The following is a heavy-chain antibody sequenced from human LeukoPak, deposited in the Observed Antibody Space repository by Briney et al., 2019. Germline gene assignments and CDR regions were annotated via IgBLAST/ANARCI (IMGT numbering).Heavy chain of an antibody. Sequence: ASVKVSCKASGYTFTRYGISWVRQAPGQGLEWMGWISAYNGNTNYAQKLQGRVTMTTDTSTSTAYMELRSLRSDDTAVYYCARVNLLTGYLGYFDYWGQGTLVTVSS. CDR3: ARVNLLTGYLGYFDY. CDR2: ISAYNGNT. J-gene: IGHJ4*02. V-gene: IGHV1-18*01. CDR1: GYTFTRYG. D-gene: IGHD3-9*01.